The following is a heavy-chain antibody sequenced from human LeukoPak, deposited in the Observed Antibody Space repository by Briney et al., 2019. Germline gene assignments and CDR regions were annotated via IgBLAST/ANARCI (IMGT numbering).Heavy chain of an antibody. CDR3: ASTCRYSSSWSSFDY. D-gene: IGHD6-13*01. J-gene: IGHJ4*02. Sequence: PSAPLSLTCTVSGGSISSSSYYWGWIRQPPGKGLEWIGSIYYSGSTYYNPSLKSRVTISVDTSKNQFSLKLSSVTAADTAVYYCASTCRYSSSWSSFDYWGQGTLVTVSS. V-gene: IGHV4-39*01. CDR2: IYYSGST. CDR1: GGSISSSSYY.